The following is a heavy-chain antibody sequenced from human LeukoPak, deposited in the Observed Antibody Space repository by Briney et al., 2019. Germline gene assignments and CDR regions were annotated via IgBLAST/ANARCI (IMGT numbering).Heavy chain of an antibody. CDR1: GGSIGSYY. Sequence: SETLTLTCTVSGGSIGSYYWSWNRQPAGKGLEWIGLIYTSGSTNYNPSLKSRVTMSVDTSKNQFSLKLSSVTAADTAVYYCARDEAGTVVVWGQGTLVTVSS. CDR3: ARDEAGTVVV. D-gene: IGHD2-2*01. V-gene: IGHV4-4*07. CDR2: IYTSGST. J-gene: IGHJ4*02.